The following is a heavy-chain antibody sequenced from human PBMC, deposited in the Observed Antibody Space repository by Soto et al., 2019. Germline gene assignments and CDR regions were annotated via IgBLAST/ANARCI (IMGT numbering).Heavy chain of an antibody. J-gene: IGHJ4*02. CDR2: ISYDGSNK. D-gene: IGHD2-15*01. CDR1: GFTFSSYG. V-gene: IGHV3-30*18. Sequence: QVQLVESGGGVVQPGRSLRLSCAASGFTFSSYGMHWVRQAPGKGLEWVAVISYDGSNKYYADSVKGRFTISRDNSKNTLYLQMNSLRAEDTAVYYCAKAGYCSGGSCYAYYFDYWGQGTLVTVSS. CDR3: AKAGYCSGGSCYAYYFDY.